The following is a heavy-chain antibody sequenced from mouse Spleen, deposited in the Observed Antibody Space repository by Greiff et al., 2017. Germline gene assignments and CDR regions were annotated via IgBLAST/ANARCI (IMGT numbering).Heavy chain of an antibody. Sequence: VKLVESGPGLVQPSQSLSITCTVSGFSLTSYGVHWVRQSPGKGLEWLGVIWSGGSTDYNAAFISRLSISKDNSKSQVFFKMNSLQADDTAIYYCARTLVVAGDYYAMDYWGQGTSVTVSS. J-gene: IGHJ4*01. V-gene: IGHV2-2*01. CDR1: GFSLTSYG. CDR2: IWSGGST. D-gene: IGHD1-1*01. CDR3: ARTLVVAGDYYAMDY.